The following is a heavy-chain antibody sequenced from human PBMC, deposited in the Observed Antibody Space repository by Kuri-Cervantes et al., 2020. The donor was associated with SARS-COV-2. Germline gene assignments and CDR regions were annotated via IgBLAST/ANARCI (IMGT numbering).Heavy chain of an antibody. J-gene: IGHJ4*02. V-gene: IGHV4-39*07. CDR1: GGSISSGDYF. Sequence: GSLRLSCTVSGGSISSGDYFWSWIRQPPGKGLEWIGEINHSGSTNYNPSLKSRVTISVDTSKNQFSLKLSSVTAADTAVYYCARGGSMIVVRRYFDYWGQGTLVTVSS. CDR2: INHSGST. CDR3: ARGGSMIVVRRYFDY. D-gene: IGHD3-22*01.